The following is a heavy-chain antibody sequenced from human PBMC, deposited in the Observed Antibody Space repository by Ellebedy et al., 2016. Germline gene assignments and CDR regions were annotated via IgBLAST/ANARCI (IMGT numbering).Heavy chain of an antibody. J-gene: IGHJ4*02. CDR3: ARDRKENLIAVVSTPSYFFDH. Sequence: GESLKISCAASRFTFGDYAMHWVRQAPGKGLEWVAVISYDGGTKYYADAAQGRFTVSRDNSKNTLYLQMNGLRADDTAVYYCARDRKENLIAVVSTPSYFFDHWGQGTLVTVSS. D-gene: IGHD3-22*01. CDR1: RFTFGDYA. V-gene: IGHV3-30-3*01. CDR2: ISYDGGTK.